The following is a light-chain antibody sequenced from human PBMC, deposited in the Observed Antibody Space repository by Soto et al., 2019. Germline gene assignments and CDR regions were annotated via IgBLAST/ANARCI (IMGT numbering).Light chain of an antibody. CDR1: QSISNW. CDR2: KTS. V-gene: IGKV1-5*03. CDR3: QHYNGYRWT. Sequence: DIQMTQSPSTLSASVGDRVTITCRASQSISNWLAWYQQKPGKAPKLLIYKTSNLESGVPSRFSGSGSGTEFTLTISSLRPDDFATYYCQHYNGYRWTFGQGTKVDIK. J-gene: IGKJ1*01.